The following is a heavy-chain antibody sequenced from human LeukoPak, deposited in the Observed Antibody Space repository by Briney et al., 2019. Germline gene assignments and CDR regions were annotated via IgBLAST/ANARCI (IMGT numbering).Heavy chain of an antibody. D-gene: IGHD2-2*01. Sequence: GGSLRLSCAASGFTFSSYWMHWVRQAPGKGLVWVSRINTDGSSTSYADSVKGRFTISRDNSKNTLYLQMDSLRAEDTAVYYCAKDVPAAFFDYWGQGTLVTVSS. CDR2: INTDGSST. J-gene: IGHJ4*02. CDR3: AKDVPAAFFDY. V-gene: IGHV3-74*01. CDR1: GFTFSSYW.